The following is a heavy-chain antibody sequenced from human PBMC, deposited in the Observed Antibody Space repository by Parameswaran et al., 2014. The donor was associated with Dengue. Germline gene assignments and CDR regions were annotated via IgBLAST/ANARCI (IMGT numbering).Heavy chain of an antibody. CDR2: IYYSGST. J-gene: IGHJ5*02. CDR3: ARLDMVRGTNWFDP. D-gene: IGHD3-10*01. V-gene: IGHV4-59*08. Sequence: RWIRQPPGKGLEWIGYIYYSGSTNYNPSLESRVTISVDTSKNQFSLKLSSVTAADTAVYYCARLDMVRGTNWFDPWGQGTPVTVSS.